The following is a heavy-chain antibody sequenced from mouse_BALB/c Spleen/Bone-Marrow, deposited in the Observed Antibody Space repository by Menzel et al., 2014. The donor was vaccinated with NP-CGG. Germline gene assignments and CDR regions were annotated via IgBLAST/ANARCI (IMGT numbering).Heavy chain of an antibody. J-gene: IGHJ1*01. CDR3: AREGGYYYGSSPYFDV. CDR1: GYSFTGYF. D-gene: IGHD1-1*01. Sequence: EVKLVESGPELVKPGASVKISCKASGYSFTGYFMNWVMQSHGKSLEWIGRINPYNGDTFYNQKFKGKATLTVDKSSSTAHMERRSLASEDSAVYYCAREGGYYYGSSPYFDVWGAGTTVTVSS. V-gene: IGHV1-20*02. CDR2: INPYNGDT.